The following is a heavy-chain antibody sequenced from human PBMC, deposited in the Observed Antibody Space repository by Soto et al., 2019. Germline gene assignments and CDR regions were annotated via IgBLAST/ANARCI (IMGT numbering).Heavy chain of an antibody. D-gene: IGHD3-3*01. V-gene: IGHV1-3*05. CDR1: GYTFTSYA. J-gene: IGHJ6*02. CDR3: ARGYDFWGGMDV. Sequence: QVQLVQSGAEEKKPGASVKVSCKASGYTFTSYAMHWVRQAPGQRLEWMGWINAGNGNTKYSQKFQGRVTITRNTSASTAYMELSSLRSEDKAVDYCARGYDFWGGMDVWGQGTTVTVSS. CDR2: INAGNGNT.